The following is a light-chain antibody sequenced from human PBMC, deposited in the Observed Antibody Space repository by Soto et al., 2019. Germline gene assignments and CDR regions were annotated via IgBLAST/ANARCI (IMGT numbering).Light chain of an antibody. V-gene: IGLV2-8*01. Sequence: QSALTQPPSASGSPGQSVTISCTGTSSDVGGYNYVSWYQQLPGKAPKLMIYEVSKRPSGVPDRFSGSKSGNTASLTVSGLQAEDEADYYCSSYAGSNMVVFGGGTKLTVL. CDR2: EVS. CDR1: SSDVGGYNY. J-gene: IGLJ2*01. CDR3: SSYAGSNMVV.